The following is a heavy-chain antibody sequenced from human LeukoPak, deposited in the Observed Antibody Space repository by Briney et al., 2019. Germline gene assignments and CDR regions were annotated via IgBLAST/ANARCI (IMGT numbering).Heavy chain of an antibody. D-gene: IGHD2-15*01. CDR3: ARPYCGGGTSYSFSAFDI. V-gene: IGHV3-74*01. CDR2: INGDGSST. CDR1: GFTFSTYW. Sequence: GGSLRLSCAASGFTFSTYWMHWVRRAPGKGLVWVSRINGDGSSTSYADSVKGRFTISRDNAKNTLYLQMNSLRAEDTAVYYCARPYCGGGTSYSFSAFDIWGQGTLVTVSS. J-gene: IGHJ3*02.